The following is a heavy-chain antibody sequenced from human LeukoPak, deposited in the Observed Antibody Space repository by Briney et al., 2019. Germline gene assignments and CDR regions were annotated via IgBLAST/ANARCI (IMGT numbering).Heavy chain of an antibody. CDR2: MNPNSGNT. CDR3: ARGHIAAAGADY. V-gene: IGHV1-8*01. CDR1: GYTFTSYD. J-gene: IGHJ4*02. Sequence: GASVKVSCKASGYTFTSYDISWVRQATGQGLEWMGWMNPNSGNTGYAQKFQGRVTMTRNTSISTAYMELSSLRSEDTAVYYCARGHIAAAGADYWGQGTLVTVSS. D-gene: IGHD6-13*01.